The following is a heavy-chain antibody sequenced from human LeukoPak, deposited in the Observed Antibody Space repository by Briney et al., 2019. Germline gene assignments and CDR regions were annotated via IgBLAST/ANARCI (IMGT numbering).Heavy chain of an antibody. J-gene: IGHJ4*02. CDR2: ISYDGSNK. Sequence: GGSLRHPCAASGFTFSTYTIHWVRQAPGKGLEWVAVISYDGSNKFFADSVKGRFTISRVNSRNTVYLQMNSLRAEDTAVYYCARGFKAGLFDYWGQGTLVTVSS. D-gene: IGHD3/OR15-3a*01. CDR1: GFTFSTYT. V-gene: IGHV3-30*04. CDR3: ARGFKAGLFDY.